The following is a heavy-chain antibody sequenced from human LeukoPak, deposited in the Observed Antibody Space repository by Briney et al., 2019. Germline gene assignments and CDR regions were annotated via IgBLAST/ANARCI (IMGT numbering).Heavy chain of an antibody. CDR3: ARSLVVGGTRPNDY. D-gene: IGHD2-15*01. J-gene: IGHJ4*02. Sequence: GGSLRLSCAASGFTFSAYWMHWGRQAPGKGLVWLSRINTGGNDITYADSVKGRFTISRDNAKNTLYLQMNSLTVEDTAVYFCARSLVVGGTRPNDYWGQGTLVTVSS. CDR2: INTGGNDI. CDR1: GFTFSAYW. V-gene: IGHV3-74*01.